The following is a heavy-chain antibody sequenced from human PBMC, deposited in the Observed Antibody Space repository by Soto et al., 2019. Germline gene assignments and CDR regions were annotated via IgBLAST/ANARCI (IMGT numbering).Heavy chain of an antibody. D-gene: IGHD7-27*01. CDR3: SRGTGDPRGDALDI. CDR2: TYYRSKWYN. V-gene: IGHV6-1*01. CDR1: GESVANNTAA. J-gene: IGHJ3*02. Sequence: PSRSLLITCSISGESVANNTAACAWIQPLTLRGLEWLGRTYYRSKWYNDYAVSVRSRITINPDTSKNQFSLQVNSVSPEDTGVYYCSRGTGDPRGDALDIWGQGTMFTVSS.